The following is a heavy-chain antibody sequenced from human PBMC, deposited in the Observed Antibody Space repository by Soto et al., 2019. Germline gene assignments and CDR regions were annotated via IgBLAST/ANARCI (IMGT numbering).Heavy chain of an antibody. D-gene: IGHD2-15*01. Sequence: SVKVSCKASGGTFSSYAISWVRQAPGQGLEWMGGIIPIFGTANYAQKFQGRVTITADKSTSTAYMELSSLRSEDTAVYYCARGRDCSGGSCYSIVPWFDPWGQGTLVTVSS. V-gene: IGHV1-69*06. J-gene: IGHJ5*02. CDR1: GGTFSSYA. CDR3: ARGRDCSGGSCYSIVPWFDP. CDR2: IIPIFGTA.